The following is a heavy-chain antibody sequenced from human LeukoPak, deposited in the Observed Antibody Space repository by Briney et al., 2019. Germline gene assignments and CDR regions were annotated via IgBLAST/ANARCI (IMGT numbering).Heavy chain of an antibody. Sequence: GGSLRLSCAASGFTFSKAWMSWVRQAPGKGLEWVGRVRPDGGATDSAAPVKGRVSMSRDDSKNSLYLQMNSLKTEDTAVYYCARLFWDDAFDIWGQGTMVTVSS. CDR3: ARLFWDDAFDI. CDR1: GFTFSKAW. CDR2: VRPDGGAT. J-gene: IGHJ3*02. V-gene: IGHV3-15*01. D-gene: IGHD1-26*01.